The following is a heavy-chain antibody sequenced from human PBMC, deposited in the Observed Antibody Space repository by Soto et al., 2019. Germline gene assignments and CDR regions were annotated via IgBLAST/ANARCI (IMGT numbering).Heavy chain of an antibody. D-gene: IGHD3-16*01. CDR3: SGGKDGPPYYFYYGMDV. CDR2: IYSGGST. J-gene: IGHJ6*02. V-gene: IGHV3-53*02. Sequence: EVQLVETGGGLIQPGGSLRLSCAASGFTVSSNYMSWVRQAPGKGLEWVSVIYSGGSTYYADSVKGQFTISRDNSRNILYLLMNSLRAEDTAIYYCSGGKDGPPYYFYYGMDVWGQGTTVTVSS. CDR1: GFTVSSNY.